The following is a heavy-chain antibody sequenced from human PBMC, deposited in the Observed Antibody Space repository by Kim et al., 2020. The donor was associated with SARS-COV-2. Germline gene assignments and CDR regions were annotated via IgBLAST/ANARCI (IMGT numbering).Heavy chain of an antibody. V-gene: IGHV3-33*05. Sequence: GGSLRLSCAASGFTFSSYSIHWVRQAPGKGLEWVAVISYDGTDKYYADSVKGRFTISRDNPKNTLYLQMNSLRAEDTAVYYCAREPGYSSSFDYWGQGT. CDR1: GFTFSSYS. D-gene: IGHD6-13*01. CDR2: ISYDGTDK. J-gene: IGHJ4*02. CDR3: AREPGYSSSFDY.